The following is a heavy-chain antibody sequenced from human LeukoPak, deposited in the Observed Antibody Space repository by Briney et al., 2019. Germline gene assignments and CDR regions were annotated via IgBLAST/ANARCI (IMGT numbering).Heavy chain of an antibody. CDR1: GGSLSSSSFY. D-gene: IGHD3-9*01. CDR2: MYYSGTT. V-gene: IGHV4-39*01. CDR3: TRGSYDVLTGYSTLGEF. J-gene: IGHJ4*02. Sequence: PSETLSLTCTVSGGSLSSSSFYWGWIRQAPGKGLEWVASMYYSGTTYYNPSLKSRVTISADTSKKRFSLKLRSVTAADTAVYYCTRGSYDVLTGYSTLGEFWDQGTLVTVSS.